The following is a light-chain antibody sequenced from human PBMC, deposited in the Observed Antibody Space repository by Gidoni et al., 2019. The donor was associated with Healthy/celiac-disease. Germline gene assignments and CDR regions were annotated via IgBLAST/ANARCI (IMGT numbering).Light chain of an antibody. Sequence: SSELTQPPSVSVSPGQTASITCSGDKLGDKYACWYQQKPGQSPVLVISQDSKRPSGIPERFSGSNSGNTATLTISGTQAMDEADYYCQAWDSSTCVFGTGTKVTVL. CDR1: KLGDKY. V-gene: IGLV3-1*01. CDR3: QAWDSSTCV. J-gene: IGLJ1*01. CDR2: QDS.